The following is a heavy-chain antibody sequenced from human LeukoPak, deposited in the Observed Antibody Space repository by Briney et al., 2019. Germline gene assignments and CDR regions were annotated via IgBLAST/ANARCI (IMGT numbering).Heavy chain of an antibody. CDR1: GYTFTSYG. V-gene: IGHV1-18*01. J-gene: IGHJ4*02. D-gene: IGHD6-19*01. CDR2: ISAYNGNT. Sequence: ASVKVFCKASGYTFTSYGISWVRQAPGQGLEWMGWISAYNGNTNYAQKLQGRVTMTTDTSTSTAYMELRSLRSDDTAVYYCARDAGIAVAGTIKDYWGQGTLVTVSS. CDR3: ARDAGIAVAGTIKDY.